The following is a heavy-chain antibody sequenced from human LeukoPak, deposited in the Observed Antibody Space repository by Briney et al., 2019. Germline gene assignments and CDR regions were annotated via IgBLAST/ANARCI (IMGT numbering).Heavy chain of an antibody. Sequence: PGGSLRLSCAASGFTFSSYAMSWVRQAPGKGLEWVSAISGSGGSTYYADSVKGRFTISRDNAKKSLYLQMNSLRAEDTAVYYCARDRVSGFGPDYWGQGTLVTVSS. J-gene: IGHJ4*02. CDR1: GFTFSSYA. V-gene: IGHV3-23*01. CDR3: ARDRVSGFGPDY. D-gene: IGHD3-10*01. CDR2: ISGSGGST.